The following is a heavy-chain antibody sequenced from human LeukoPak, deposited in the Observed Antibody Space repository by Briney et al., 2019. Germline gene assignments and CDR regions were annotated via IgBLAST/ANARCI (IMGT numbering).Heavy chain of an antibody. D-gene: IGHD3-10*01. CDR3: ASSAFGYYYYGMDV. J-gene: IGHJ6*02. CDR1: GGSFSGYY. Sequence: PSETLSLTCAVYGGSFSGYYWSWIRQPPGKGLEWIGEINHSGSTNYNPSLKSRVTISVDTSKNQFSLKLSSVTAADTAVYYCASSAFGYYYYGMDVWGQGTTVTVSS. CDR2: INHSGST. V-gene: IGHV4-34*01.